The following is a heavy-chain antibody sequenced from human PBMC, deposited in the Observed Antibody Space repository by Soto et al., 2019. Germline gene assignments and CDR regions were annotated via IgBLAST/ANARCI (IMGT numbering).Heavy chain of an antibody. Sequence: PGESLKISCEGSGYIFSNQWINWVRQVPGKGLEWMGNIDPSDSHTNYSPSFEGHVTISIDKSSRTAYLQWTRLKASDTAIYYCESGRWNLQFHYWGQGSLVTVSS. CDR1: GYIFSNQW. V-gene: IGHV5-10-1*01. D-gene: IGHD1-1*01. J-gene: IGHJ4*02. CDR2: IDPSDSHT. CDR3: ESGRWNLQFHY.